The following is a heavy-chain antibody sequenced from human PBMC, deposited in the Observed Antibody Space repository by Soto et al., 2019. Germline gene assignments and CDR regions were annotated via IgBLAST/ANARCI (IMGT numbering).Heavy chain of an antibody. J-gene: IGHJ5*02. CDR1: GFTFSSYA. CDR2: ISYDGSNK. CDR3: ARDPRVLWFGDPKGWFDP. D-gene: IGHD3-10*01. V-gene: IGHV3-30-3*01. Sequence: QVQLVESGGGVVQPGRSLRLSCAASGFTFSSYAMHWVRQAPGKGLEWVAVISYDGSNKYYADSVKGRFTISRDNSKNTLYLQMNSLRAEYTAVYYCARDPRVLWFGDPKGWFDPWGQGTLVTVSS.